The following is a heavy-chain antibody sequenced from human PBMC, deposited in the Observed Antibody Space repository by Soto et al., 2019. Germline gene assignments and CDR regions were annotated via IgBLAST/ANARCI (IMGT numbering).Heavy chain of an antibody. CDR3: ARGARITFGGVIVP. Sequence: QVQLVQSGAEVKKPGASVKVSCKASGYTFTSYDINWVRQATGQALEWMGWMNPNSGNTGDAQKFQGSVTMTRNTSISTAYMELSSLRSEDTAVYYCARGARITFGGVIVPWGQGTLVTVSS. CDR1: GYTFTSYD. V-gene: IGHV1-8*01. D-gene: IGHD3-16*01. CDR2: MNPNSGNT. J-gene: IGHJ5*02.